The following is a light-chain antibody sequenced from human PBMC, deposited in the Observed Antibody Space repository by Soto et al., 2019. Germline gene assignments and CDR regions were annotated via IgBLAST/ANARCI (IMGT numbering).Light chain of an antibody. Sequence: DIQMTQSPSTLSASVGDRVTITCRASHSISTWLAWYQQKPGKAPKLLIYKAFSLEIGVPSRCSGSRSGTEFTLTISSLPPDDFATYYCQQYNNYWKFGQGTKVEIK. CDR1: HSISTW. V-gene: IGKV1-5*03. J-gene: IGKJ1*01. CDR3: QQYNNYWK. CDR2: KAF.